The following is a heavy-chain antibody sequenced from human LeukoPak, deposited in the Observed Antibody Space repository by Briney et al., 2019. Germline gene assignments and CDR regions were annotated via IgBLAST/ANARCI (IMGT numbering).Heavy chain of an antibody. D-gene: IGHD2-2*01. CDR2: IYYSGST. CDR1: GGSISSSSYY. J-gene: IGHJ5*02. CDR3: ARHEVVVVPAAKLNWFDP. V-gene: IGHV4-39*01. Sequence: SETLSLTCTVSGGSISSSSYYWGWIRQPPGKGLEWIGSIYYSGSTYYNPSLKSRVTISVDTSKNQFSLKLSSVTAADTAEYYCARHEVVVVPAAKLNWFDPWGQGTLVTVSS.